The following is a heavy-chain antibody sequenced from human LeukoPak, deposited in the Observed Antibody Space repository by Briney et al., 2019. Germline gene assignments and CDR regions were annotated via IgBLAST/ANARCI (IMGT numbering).Heavy chain of an antibody. V-gene: IGHV3-23*01. CDR2: ISGSGGST. CDR3: AKDIPYYEFWSGSRYFDY. CDR1: GFTFSSYA. D-gene: IGHD3-3*01. J-gene: IGHJ4*02. Sequence: GGSLRLSCAASGFTFSSYAMSWVRQAPGKGLEWVSAISGSGGSTYYADSVKGRFTISRDNSKNTLYLQMNSLRAEDTAVYYCAKDIPYYEFWSGSRYFDYWGQGTLVTVSS.